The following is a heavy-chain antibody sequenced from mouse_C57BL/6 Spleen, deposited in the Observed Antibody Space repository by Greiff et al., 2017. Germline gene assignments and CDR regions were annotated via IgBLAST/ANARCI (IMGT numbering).Heavy chain of an antibody. CDR2: ISDGGSYT. V-gene: IGHV5-4*01. CDR1: GFTFSSYA. CDR3: ARERGSSGPHYYAMDY. D-gene: IGHD3-2*02. J-gene: IGHJ4*01. Sequence: DVQLVESGGGLVKPGGSLKLSCAASGFTFSSYAMSWVRQTPEKRLEWVATISDGGSYTYYPDNVKGRFTISRDNAKNNLYLQMSHLKSEDTAMYYCARERGSSGPHYYAMDYWGQGTSVTVSS.